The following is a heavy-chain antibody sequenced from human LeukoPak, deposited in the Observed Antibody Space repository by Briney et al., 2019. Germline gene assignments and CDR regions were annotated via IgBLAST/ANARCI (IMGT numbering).Heavy chain of an antibody. V-gene: IGHV3-74*01. CDR2: INPDGSRT. J-gene: IGHJ4*02. CDR3: ARDSGSGSYSGY. CDR1: GFTLSTYW. D-gene: IGHD3-10*01. Sequence: GGSLRPSCAASGFTLSTYWMHWVRHSPGKGLVWVSRINPDGSRTSYADSVKGRFTISRDNAKVYLQMNSLRAEDTAVYYCARDSGSGSYSGYWGQGTLVTVSS.